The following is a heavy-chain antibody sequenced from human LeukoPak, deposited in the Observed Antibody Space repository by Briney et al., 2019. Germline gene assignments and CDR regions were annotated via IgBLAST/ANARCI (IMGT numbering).Heavy chain of an antibody. CDR3: AKGLTAMIVVVISIDY. CDR2: IRGSGGST. J-gene: IGHJ4*02. Sequence: GGSLRLSCAASGFTFSSYAMSWVRQAPGKGLEWASAIRGSGGSTYYADSVKGRFTISRDNTKNTLYLQMNSLRAEDTAVYYCAKGLTAMIVVVISIDYWGQGTLVTVSS. CDR1: GFTFSSYA. D-gene: IGHD3-22*01. V-gene: IGHV3-23*01.